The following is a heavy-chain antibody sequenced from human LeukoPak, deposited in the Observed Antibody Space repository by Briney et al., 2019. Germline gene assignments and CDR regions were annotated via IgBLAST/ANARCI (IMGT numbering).Heavy chain of an antibody. CDR1: GYSFSNYW. J-gene: IGHJ3*02. V-gene: IGHV5-51*01. CDR3: ARDLSIANDAFDI. CDR2: IYPGDSDT. Sequence: GESLKISCKGSGYSFSNYWIAWVRQMPGKGLEWMGIIYPGDSDTRHSPSFQGQVTISADKSISTAYLQWSSLKASDTAMYYCARDLSIANDAFDIWGQGTMVTVSS. D-gene: IGHD6-6*01.